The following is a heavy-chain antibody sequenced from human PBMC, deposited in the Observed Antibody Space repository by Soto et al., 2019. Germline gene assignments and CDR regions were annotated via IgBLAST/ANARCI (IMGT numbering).Heavy chain of an antibody. D-gene: IGHD2-2*02. J-gene: IGHJ6*02. CDR2: ISAYNGNT. CDR1: GYTFTSYG. Sequence: ASVKVSCKASGYTFTSYGISWVRQAPGQGLEWMGWISAYNGNTNYAQKLQGRVTMTTDTSTSTAYMELRSLRSDDTAVYYCARDGYCSSTSCYTGYYYYGMDVWGQGTTVTVS. V-gene: IGHV1-18*01. CDR3: ARDGYCSSTSCYTGYYYYGMDV.